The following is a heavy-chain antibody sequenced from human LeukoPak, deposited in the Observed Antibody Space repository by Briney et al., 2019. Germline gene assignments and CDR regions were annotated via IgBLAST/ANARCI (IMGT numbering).Heavy chain of an antibody. CDR2: IYYSGST. D-gene: IGHD2-2*02. Sequence: KASETLSLTCTVSGGSISSYYWSWIRQPPGKGLEWIGYIYYSGSTNYNPSLKGRVTISVDTSKNQFSLKLSSVTAADTAVYYCARHAAPNCSSTSRYIPWLFGSSWFHYFDYWGQGTLVTVSS. CDR1: GGSISSYY. J-gene: IGHJ4*02. V-gene: IGHV4-59*08. CDR3: ARHAAPNCSSTSRYIPWLFGSSWFHYFDY.